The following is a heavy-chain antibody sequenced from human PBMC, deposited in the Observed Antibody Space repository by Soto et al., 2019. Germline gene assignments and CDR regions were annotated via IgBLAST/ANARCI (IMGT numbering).Heavy chain of an antibody. Sequence: GGSLRLSCAASGFTFSSYAMHWVRQAPGKGLEWVAVISYDGSNKYYADSVKGRFTISRDNSKNTLYLQMNSLRAEDTAVYYCAKDRYYGSGSYYYWGQGTLVTVSS. CDR3: AKDRYYGSGSYYY. J-gene: IGHJ4*02. CDR1: GFTFSSYA. CDR2: ISYDGSNK. V-gene: IGHV3-30*04. D-gene: IGHD3-10*01.